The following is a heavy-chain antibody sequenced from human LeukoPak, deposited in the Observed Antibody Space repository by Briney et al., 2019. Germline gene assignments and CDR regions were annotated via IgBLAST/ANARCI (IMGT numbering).Heavy chain of an antibody. CDR1: GDSVSSNSVA. Sequence: PSQTLSLTCAMSGDSVSSNSVAWNWVRQSPSRGLEWLGKTKYRSKWYNDYAVSVKSRITINPDTSKIQLSLQLNSVTPEDTAVYYCARTKNWTFDSWGQGTLVTVSS. V-gene: IGHV6-1*01. D-gene: IGHD1-1*01. CDR3: ARTKNWTFDS. CDR2: TKYRSKWYN. J-gene: IGHJ4*02.